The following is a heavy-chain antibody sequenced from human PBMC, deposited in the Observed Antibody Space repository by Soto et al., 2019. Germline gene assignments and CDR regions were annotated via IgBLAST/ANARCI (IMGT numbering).Heavy chain of an antibody. CDR2: IMPIFGTP. D-gene: IGHD3-10*01. V-gene: IGHV1-69*13. CDR3: ARVHSSGIFYFVDP. Sequence: SVKVSCKASGGTFAISVISWLGQSPLQWLDWMGGIMPIFGTPNYAQKFRGRVTISADESTSTAYLELSSLTSDDTAVYYCARVHSSGIFYFVDPWGQGTLVTVSS. J-gene: IGHJ5*02. CDR1: GGTFAISV.